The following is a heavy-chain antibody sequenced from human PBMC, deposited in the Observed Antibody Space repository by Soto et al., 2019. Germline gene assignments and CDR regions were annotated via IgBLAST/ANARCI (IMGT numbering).Heavy chain of an antibody. J-gene: IGHJ5*02. CDR3: VRRIAAAGIRSSNWFDP. D-gene: IGHD6-13*01. CDR1: GFTFSSYA. V-gene: IGHV3-64D*08. CDR2: ISSNGGST. Sequence: PGGSLRLSCSASGFTFSSYAMHWVRQAPGKGLEYVSAISSNGGSTYYADSVKGRFTISRDNSKNTLYLQMSSLRAEDTAVYYCVRRIAAAGIRSSNWFDPWGQGTLVTVSS.